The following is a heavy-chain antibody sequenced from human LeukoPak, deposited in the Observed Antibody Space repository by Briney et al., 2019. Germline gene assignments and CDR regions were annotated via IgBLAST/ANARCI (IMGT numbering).Heavy chain of an antibody. J-gene: IGHJ4*02. CDR3: AREEDDILTGYRY. V-gene: IGHV3-30-3*01. Sequence: PGRSLRLSCAASGFTFSSYAMHWVRQAPGKGLEWVAVISYDGSNKYYADSVKGRFTISRDNSKNTLYLQMNSLRAEDTAVYYCAREEDDILTGYRYWGQGTLVTVSS. CDR1: GFTFSSYA. D-gene: IGHD3-9*01. CDR2: ISYDGSNK.